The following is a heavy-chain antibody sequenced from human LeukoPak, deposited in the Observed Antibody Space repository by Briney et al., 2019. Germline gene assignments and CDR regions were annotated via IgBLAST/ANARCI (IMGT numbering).Heavy chain of an antibody. V-gene: IGHV3-30*01. CDR2: ISYDGSNK. CDR3: ARAASSDYDILTDY. CDR1: GFTFSSYA. D-gene: IGHD3-9*01. J-gene: IGHJ4*02. Sequence: GGSLRLSCAASGFTFSSYAMHWVRQAPGKGLEWVAVISYDGSNKYYADPVKGRFTISRDNSKNTLYLQMNSLRAEDTAVYYCARAASSDYDILTDYWGQGTLVTVSS.